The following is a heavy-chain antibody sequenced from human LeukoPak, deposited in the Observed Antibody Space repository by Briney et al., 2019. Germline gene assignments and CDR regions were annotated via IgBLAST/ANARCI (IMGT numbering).Heavy chain of an antibody. Sequence: PGGSLRLSCAATGFTFSNYAIHWGRQAPGKGLEWVAFISDDGSRQHYADSVKGRFTISRDNSKNTLNLQMNSLRAEDTALYYCARDRRYYDSSGYYFHWYFDLWGRGTLVTVSS. J-gene: IGHJ2*01. D-gene: IGHD3-22*01. V-gene: IGHV3-30-3*01. CDR2: ISDDGSRQ. CDR3: ARDRRYYDSSGYYFHWYFDL. CDR1: GFTFSNYA.